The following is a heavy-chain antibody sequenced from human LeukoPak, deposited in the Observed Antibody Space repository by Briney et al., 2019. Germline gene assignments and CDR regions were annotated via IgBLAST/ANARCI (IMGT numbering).Heavy chain of an antibody. CDR2: TYYRSKWYN. J-gene: IGHJ4*02. V-gene: IGHV6-1*01. D-gene: IGHD1-1*01. CDR3: ARGGRDWKREDFDY. Sequence: SQTLSLTCVISGDSVSSNSAAWNWIRQSPSRGLEWLGRTYYRSKWYNDYAVSVIGRITINPDTSKNQFSLQLNSVTPEDTAVYYCARGGRDWKREDFDYWGQGTLVTVSS. CDR1: GDSVSSNSAA.